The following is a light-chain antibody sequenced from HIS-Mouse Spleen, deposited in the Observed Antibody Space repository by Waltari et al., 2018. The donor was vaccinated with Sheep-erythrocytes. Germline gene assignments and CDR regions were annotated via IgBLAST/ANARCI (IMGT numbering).Light chain of an antibody. J-gene: IGLJ3*02. CDR2: EGS. CDR3: CSYAGSSTWV. Sequence: QSALTQPASVSGSPGQSITIPCTGTRSDVGSYNLVPWYQQHPGKAPKLMIYEGSKRPSGVSNRFSGSKSGNTASLTISGLQAEDEADYYCCSYAGSSTWVFGRGTKLTVL. CDR1: RSDVGSYNL. V-gene: IGLV2-23*01.